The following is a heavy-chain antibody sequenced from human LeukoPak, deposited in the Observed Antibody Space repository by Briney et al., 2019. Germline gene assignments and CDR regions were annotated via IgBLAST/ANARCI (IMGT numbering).Heavy chain of an antibody. J-gene: IGHJ4*02. V-gene: IGHV3-74*01. D-gene: IGHD2-15*01. CDR3: ARGYCSGVSCWD. Sequence: GGSLRLSCAASGFTFSNYWMHWVRQTPGKGLVWVSRINTDGSTTNYADSVRGRFTISRDNAKNTLYLQLNTLRAEDTAVYYCARGYCSGVSCWDWGQGTLVTVSS. CDR1: GFTFSNYW. CDR2: INTDGSTT.